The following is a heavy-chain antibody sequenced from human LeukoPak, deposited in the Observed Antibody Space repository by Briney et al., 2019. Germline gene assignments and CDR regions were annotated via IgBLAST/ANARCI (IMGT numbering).Heavy chain of an antibody. CDR3: ARVLLWFGESDYYYYYMDV. V-gene: IGHV4-4*07. CDR1: GGSISSYY. D-gene: IGHD3-10*01. CDR2: IYTSGST. J-gene: IGHJ6*03. Sequence: SETLSLTCTVSGGSISSYYWSWIRQPAGKGLEWIGRIYTSGSTNYNPSLKSRVTMSVDTSKNQFSLKLSSVTAADTAVYYCARVLLWFGESDYYYYYMDVWGKGTTVTVSS.